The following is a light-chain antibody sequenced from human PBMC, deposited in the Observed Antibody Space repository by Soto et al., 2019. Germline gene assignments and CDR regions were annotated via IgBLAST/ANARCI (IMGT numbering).Light chain of an antibody. CDR2: DAS. V-gene: IGKV3-15*01. Sequence: LVTLSLASLSASPGERVTLSCRASQNIRSSVAWYQQRPGQAPRLLIYDASTRATGIPPRFSGGGSGTEFTVTISSLQSEDFAVYYCQQYNNWPLWTSGQGTKVDI. CDR1: QNIRSS. J-gene: IGKJ1*01. CDR3: QQYNNWPLWT.